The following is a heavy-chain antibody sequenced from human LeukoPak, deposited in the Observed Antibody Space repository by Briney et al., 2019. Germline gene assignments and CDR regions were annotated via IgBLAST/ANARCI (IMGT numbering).Heavy chain of an antibody. J-gene: IGHJ4*02. V-gene: IGHV4-59*11. CDR2: IYYSGST. Sequence: SETLSLTCTVSGGSISSHYWSWIRQPPGKGLEWIGYIYYSGSTNYNPSLKSRVTISVDTSKNQFSLKLSSVPGGDTGVYYCERGERGTYYDFWSGYHYFDYWGQGTLVTVSS. CDR3: ERGERGTYYDFWSGYHYFDY. D-gene: IGHD3-3*01. CDR1: GGSISSHY.